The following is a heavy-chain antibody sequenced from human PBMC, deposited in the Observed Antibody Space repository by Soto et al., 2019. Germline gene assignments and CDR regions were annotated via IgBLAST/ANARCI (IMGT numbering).Heavy chain of an antibody. CDR3: ARVVLGITIFGVVDDAFDI. Sequence: GGSLRLSCAASGFTVSSNYMSWVRQAPGKGLEWVSVIYSGGSTYYADSVKGRFTISRDNSKNTLYLQMNSLRAEDTAVYYCARVVLGITIFGVVDDAFDIWAQGTMVTVSS. CDR1: GFTVSSNY. J-gene: IGHJ3*02. D-gene: IGHD3-3*01. V-gene: IGHV3-66*01. CDR2: IYSGGST.